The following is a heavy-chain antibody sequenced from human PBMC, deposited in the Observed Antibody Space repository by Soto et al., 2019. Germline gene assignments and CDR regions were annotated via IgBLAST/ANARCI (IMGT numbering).Heavy chain of an antibody. CDR2: IYSGGNT. CDR3: AREVRVRGFAFDI. J-gene: IGHJ3*02. V-gene: IGHV3-66*01. CDR1: GCTVISNY. D-gene: IGHD3-3*01. Sequence: GGSLRLSCAVSGCTVISNYMNWVRQAPGKGLEWVSFIYSGGNTYYADSVKGRFTISRDNSKNMLYLQMNSLRVEDTAVYYCAREVRVRGFAFDIWGQGTMVTVSS.